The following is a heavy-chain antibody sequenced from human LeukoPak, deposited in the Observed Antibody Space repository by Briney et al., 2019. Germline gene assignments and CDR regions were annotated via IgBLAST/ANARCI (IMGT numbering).Heavy chain of an antibody. V-gene: IGHV4-34*01. CDR3: ARDLGYYDILTGYYHSNWFDP. Sequence: SETLSLTCAVYGGSFSGYYWSWLRQPPGKGLEWIGEINHSGSTNYNPSLKSRVTISVDTSKNQFSLKLSSVTAADTAVYYCARDLGYYDILTGYYHSNWFDPWGQGTLVTVSS. CDR2: INHSGST. J-gene: IGHJ5*02. D-gene: IGHD3-9*01. CDR1: GGSFSGYY.